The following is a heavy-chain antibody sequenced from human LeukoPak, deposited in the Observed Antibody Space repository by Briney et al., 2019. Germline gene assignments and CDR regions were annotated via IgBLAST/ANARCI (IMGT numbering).Heavy chain of an antibody. CDR1: GFTFSSYS. J-gene: IGHJ4*02. D-gene: IGHD6-13*01. CDR2: ISSSSSSYI. V-gene: IGHV3-21*01. CDR3: ARDGGAAAGTGGNLGY. Sequence: GGSLRLSCTASGFTFSSYSMNWVRQAPGKGLEWVSSISSSSSSYIYYADSVRGRFTISRDNAKNSLYLQMNSLRAEDTAVYYCARDGGAAAGTGGNLGYWGQGTLVTVSS.